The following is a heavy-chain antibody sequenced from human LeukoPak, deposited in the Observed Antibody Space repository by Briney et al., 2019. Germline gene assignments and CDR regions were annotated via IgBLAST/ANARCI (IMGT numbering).Heavy chain of an antibody. J-gene: IGHJ4*02. Sequence: SGTLSLTCAVSGGSISSSDWWSWVRQPPGKGLEWIGEIYHSGSTNYNPSLKSRVTIPVDKSKNQFSLKLSSVTAADTAVYYCASLNNAAGDFYRWGQGTLVTVSS. V-gene: IGHV4-4*02. CDR1: GGSISSSDW. CDR2: IYHSGST. D-gene: IGHD6-13*01. CDR3: ASLNNAAGDFYR.